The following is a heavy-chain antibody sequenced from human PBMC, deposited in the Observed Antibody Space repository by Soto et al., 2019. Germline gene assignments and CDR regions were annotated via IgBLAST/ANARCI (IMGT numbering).Heavy chain of an antibody. J-gene: IGHJ4*01. Sequence: PVGSLRLSCAASGFIFKMYWMHWVRQSPGKGLVWISRIYNDGTYSDYADSVRGRFTISRDNVNDTLYLQMNNLRAEDSGLYYCTRGPRPISTGTGAYWGQG. CDR1: GFIFKMYW. D-gene: IGHD3-10*01. V-gene: IGHV3-74*01. CDR3: TRGPRPISTGTGAY. CDR2: IYNDGTYS.